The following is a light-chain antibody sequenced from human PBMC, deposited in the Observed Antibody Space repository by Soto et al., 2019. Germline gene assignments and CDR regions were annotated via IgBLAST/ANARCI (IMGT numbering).Light chain of an antibody. Sequence: DIQMTQFPSTLSASVGDRVTITCRASQTISSWLAWYQQKPGKAPKLLMYKASSLESGVPSRFSSSGSGTEFTLTISSLQPEDFATYYCQQYNSYSYTFGQGTKLEIK. J-gene: IGKJ2*01. CDR1: QTISSW. V-gene: IGKV1-5*03. CDR2: KAS. CDR3: QQYNSYSYT.